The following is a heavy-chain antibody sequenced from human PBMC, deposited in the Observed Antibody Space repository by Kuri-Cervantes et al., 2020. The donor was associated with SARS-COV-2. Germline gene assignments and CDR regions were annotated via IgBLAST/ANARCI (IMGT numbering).Heavy chain of an antibody. CDR3: ARLDHYDNSALY. J-gene: IGHJ4*02. Sequence: SETLSLTCAVYGGSFSGYYWSWIRQPPGKGLEWIGEINHSGSTNYNPSLKSRATVSVDTSKNQFSLKLSSVTAADTAVYYCARLDHYDNSALYWGQGTLVTVSS. V-gene: IGHV4-34*01. CDR1: GGSFSGYY. CDR2: INHSGST. D-gene: IGHD3-22*01.